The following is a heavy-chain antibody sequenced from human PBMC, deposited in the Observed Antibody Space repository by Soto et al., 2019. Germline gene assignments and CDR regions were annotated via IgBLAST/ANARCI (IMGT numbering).Heavy chain of an antibody. Sequence: PGGSLRLSCAASGFTFSSYGMHWVRQAPGKGLEWVAVIWYDGSNKYYADSVKGRFTISRDNSKNTLYLQMNSLRAEDTAVYYCAREALSSSWYAYYYYGMDVWGQGTTVTVSS. V-gene: IGHV3-33*01. CDR2: IWYDGSNK. CDR3: AREALSSSWYAYYYYGMDV. D-gene: IGHD6-13*01. J-gene: IGHJ6*02. CDR1: GFTFSSYG.